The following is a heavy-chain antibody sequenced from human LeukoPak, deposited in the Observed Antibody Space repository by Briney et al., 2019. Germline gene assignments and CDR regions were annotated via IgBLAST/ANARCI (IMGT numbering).Heavy chain of an antibody. J-gene: IGHJ4*02. CDR1: GGSFSGYY. CDR3: ARLIDY. V-gene: IGHV4-34*01. Sequence: SETLSLTCAVYGGSFSGYYWSWIRQPPGKGLEWIGEINHSGSTNYNPSLKSRVTISVDTSKNQFSLKLSSVTAADTAVYYCARLIDYWGQGTLVSVSS. CDR2: INHSGST.